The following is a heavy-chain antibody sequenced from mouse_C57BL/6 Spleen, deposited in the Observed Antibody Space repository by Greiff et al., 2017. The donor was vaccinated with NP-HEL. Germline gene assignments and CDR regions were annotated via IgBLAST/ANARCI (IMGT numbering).Heavy chain of an antibody. D-gene: IGHD1-1*01. CDR3: AREGYGSSSYAMDY. J-gene: IGHJ4*01. Sequence: VQLKQPGAELVKPGASVKLSCKASGYTFTSYWMHWVKQRPGQGLEWIGMIHPNSGSTNYNEKFKSKATLTVDKSSSTAYMQLSSLTSEDSAVYYCAREGYGSSSYAMDYWGQGTSVTVSS. CDR2: IHPNSGST. CDR1: GYTFTSYW. V-gene: IGHV1-64*01.